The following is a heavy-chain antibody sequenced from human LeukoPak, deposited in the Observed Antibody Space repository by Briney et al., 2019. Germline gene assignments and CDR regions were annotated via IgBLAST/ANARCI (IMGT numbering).Heavy chain of an antibody. J-gene: IGHJ4*02. D-gene: IGHD5-12*01. CDR2: SRNKDNSFST. CDR1: GFTFTDLF. CDR3: TKGSGYDGGSYDS. V-gene: IGHV3-72*01. Sequence: GGSLRLSCAASGFTFTDLFMDWVRQAPGKGLEWVGHSRNKDNSFSTEYAASVKGRFMISRDGSKNSLYLQMDSLKTEDTAVYYCTKGSGYDGGSYDSWGQGTLVTVSS.